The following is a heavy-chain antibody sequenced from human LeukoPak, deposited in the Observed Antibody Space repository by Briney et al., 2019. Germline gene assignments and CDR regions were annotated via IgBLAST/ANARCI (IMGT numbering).Heavy chain of an antibody. Sequence: GASLEISCKGSGYHFTSYWIGWVRQVPGKGLEWMGIIYPGDSDTRYSPSFQGQVTISADKSISTAYLQWSSLKASDTARYYCARDPTPGPYGDYFDYWGQGTLVTVSS. CDR3: ARDPTPGPYGDYFDY. D-gene: IGHD4-17*01. CDR1: GYHFTSYW. V-gene: IGHV5-51*01. J-gene: IGHJ4*02. CDR2: IYPGDSDT.